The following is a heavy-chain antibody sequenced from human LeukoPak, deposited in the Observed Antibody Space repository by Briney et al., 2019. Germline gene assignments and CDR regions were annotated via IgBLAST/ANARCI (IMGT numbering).Heavy chain of an antibody. J-gene: IGHJ4*02. CDR2: ISISSTYI. CDR1: GFTFSSYS. V-gene: IGHV3-21*01. CDR3: ARAEPTYCGGKCFPAVTPVDY. Sequence: PGGSLRLSCTASGFTFSSYSMNWVRQAPGKGLEWVSSISISSTYIYYADSVKGRFTMSRDNAKNSLYLQMNSLRAEDTAVYYCARAEPTYCGGKCFPAVTPVDYWGQGTLVTVSS. D-gene: IGHD2-21*01.